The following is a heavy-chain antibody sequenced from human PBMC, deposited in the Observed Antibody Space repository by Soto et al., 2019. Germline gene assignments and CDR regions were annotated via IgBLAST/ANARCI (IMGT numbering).Heavy chain of an antibody. CDR2: STGDGSST. CDR1: GFTFNNYC. Sequence: EVQLVESGGTLVQPGGSLRLSCAASGFTFNNYCMHWVRHAPGKGLVWVSRSTGDGSSTNYADSVKGRFTTSRDNAKNRVYLQMNSLRDEDSAVSYCARGRRGGLDYWGQGTLVTVSS. D-gene: IGHD3-16*01. V-gene: IGHV3-74*01. J-gene: IGHJ4*02. CDR3: ARGRRGGLDY.